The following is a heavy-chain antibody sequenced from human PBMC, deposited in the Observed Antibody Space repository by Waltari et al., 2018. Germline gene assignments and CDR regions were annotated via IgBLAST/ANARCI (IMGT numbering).Heavy chain of an antibody. Sequence: QVQLQESGPGLVKPSETLSLTCTVSGGSISSPYWSWIRQPPGKGLEWIGYIYYSGSTNYNPSLKSRVTISVDTSKNQFSLKLSSVTAADTAVYYCARVVYGGWYLNWGQGTLVTVSS. CDR3: ARVVYGGWYLN. CDR1: GGSISSPY. V-gene: IGHV4-59*11. D-gene: IGHD6-19*01. CDR2: IYYSGST. J-gene: IGHJ4*02.